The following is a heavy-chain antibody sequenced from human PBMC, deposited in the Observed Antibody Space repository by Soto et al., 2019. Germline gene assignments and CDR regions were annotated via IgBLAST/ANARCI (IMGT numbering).Heavy chain of an antibody. Sequence: QVQLVQSGAEVKKPGASVKVSCKASGYTFTTYGISWVRQAPGQGPEWMGWISTYTGDTDYAQKLQGRVTMTTDTSXTXDYMELRSLRSDDTAVYYCARDYYGSGTPDHYGLDVWGQGTMVTVSS. CDR3: ARDYYGSGTPDHYGLDV. CDR1: GYTFTTYG. D-gene: IGHD3-10*01. V-gene: IGHV1-18*01. J-gene: IGHJ6*02. CDR2: ISTYTGDT.